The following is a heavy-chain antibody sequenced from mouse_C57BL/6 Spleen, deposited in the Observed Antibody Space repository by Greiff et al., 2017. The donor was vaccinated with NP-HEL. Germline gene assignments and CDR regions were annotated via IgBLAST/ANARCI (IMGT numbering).Heavy chain of an antibody. D-gene: IGHD2-4*01. CDR1: GFSFNTYA. J-gene: IGHJ4*01. CDR2: IRSKSNNYAT. V-gene: IGHV10-1*01. Sequence: EVKLMESGGGLVQPKGSLKLSCAASGFSFNTYAMNWVRQAPGKGLEWVARIRSKSNNYATYYADSVKDRFTISRDDSESMLYLQMNNLKTEDTAMYYCVRQLSGYDYDGDYYAMDYWGQGTSVTVSS. CDR3: VRQLSGYDYDGDYYAMDY.